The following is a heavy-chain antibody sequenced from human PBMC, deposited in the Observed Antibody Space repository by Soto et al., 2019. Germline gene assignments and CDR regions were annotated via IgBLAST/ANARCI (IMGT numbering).Heavy chain of an antibody. CDR3: ARSNYDILTGYYYFDY. D-gene: IGHD3-9*01. CDR1: GYTFTSYV. V-gene: IGHV1-3*01. CDR2: INAGNGNT. Sequence: GASVKVSCKASGYTFTSYVMHWVRQAPGQRLEWMGWINAGNGNTKYSQKFQGRVTITRDTSASTAYMELSSLRSEDTAVYYCARSNYDILTGYYYFDYWGQGTLVTVSS. J-gene: IGHJ4*02.